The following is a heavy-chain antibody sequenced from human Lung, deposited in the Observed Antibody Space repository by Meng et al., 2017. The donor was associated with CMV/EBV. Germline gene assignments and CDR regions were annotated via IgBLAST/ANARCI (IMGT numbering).Heavy chain of an antibody. Sequence: VQVEYVGGEGRKPGAAVTVSCKASGYTLTNYGITWVRQAPRQGLEWMGWISAYNGNTNYAQTLQGRVTMTTDTTTSTAYMELRSLRTDDTAVYYCARVEVGITSGDYWGQGTLVTVSS. J-gene: IGHJ4*02. V-gene: IGHV1-18*01. CDR2: ISAYNGNT. CDR1: GYTLTNYG. D-gene: IGHD1-26*01. CDR3: ARVEVGITSGDY.